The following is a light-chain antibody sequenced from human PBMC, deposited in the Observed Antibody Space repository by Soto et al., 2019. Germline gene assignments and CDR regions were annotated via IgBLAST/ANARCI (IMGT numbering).Light chain of an antibody. J-gene: IGKJ2*01. Sequence: EVVMTQSPVTLSVSPGDRATLSCRASQSVDTNVAWYQQKPGQAPRLLVHGASMRAAGVPASLTGSGSGTDFTLTISGLQSDDFAVYYWRQDYNSPPYTCRQGTKLQIQ. V-gene: IGKV3-15*01. CDR1: QSVDTN. CDR2: GAS. CDR3: RQDYNSPPYT.